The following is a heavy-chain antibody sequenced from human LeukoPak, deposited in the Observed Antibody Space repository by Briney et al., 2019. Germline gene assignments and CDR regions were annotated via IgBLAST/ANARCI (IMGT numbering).Heavy chain of an antibody. CDR3: ARSTRNNYYDSSGYGAYYYYYMDV. J-gene: IGHJ6*03. CDR1: GFTFSSSG. CDR2: ISGSGGNT. D-gene: IGHD3-22*01. Sequence: GGSLRLSCAASGFTFSSSGMTWVRQAPGKGLERVSVISGSGGNTYYADSVKGRFTISRDNAKNSLYLQMNSLRAEDTAVYYCARSTRNNYYDSSGYGAYYYYYMDVWGKGTTVTVSS. V-gene: IGHV3-23*01.